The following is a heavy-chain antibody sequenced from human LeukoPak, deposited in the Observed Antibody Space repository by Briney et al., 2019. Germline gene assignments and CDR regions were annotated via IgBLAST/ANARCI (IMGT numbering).Heavy chain of an antibody. D-gene: IGHD6-13*01. CDR3: AGPIAAAGSDAFDI. CDR2: MNPNSGNT. CDR1: GYTFTSYD. V-gene: IGHV1-8*01. Sequence: ASVKVSCKASGYTFTSYDINWVRQATGQGLEWMGWMNPNSGNTGYAQKFQGRVTMTRNTSISTAYMELSSLRSEDTAVYYCAGPIAAAGSDAFDIWGQGTMVTVSS. J-gene: IGHJ3*02.